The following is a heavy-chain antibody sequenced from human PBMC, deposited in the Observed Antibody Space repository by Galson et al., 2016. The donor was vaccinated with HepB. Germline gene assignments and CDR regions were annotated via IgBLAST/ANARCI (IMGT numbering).Heavy chain of an antibody. D-gene: IGHD2-8*02. V-gene: IGHV3-30*18. CDR2: ISYDGSDK. J-gene: IGHJ4*02. CDR1: GFTFSNYA. Sequence: SLRLSCAASGFTFSNYAMHWVRQAPGKGLEWVAVISYDGSDKKYADSVKGRFTISRDNSKDTLDLQMNSLRPDDTAVYYCAKVWVPGFCTGETCPHRLDDWGPGTLVTVSS. CDR3: AKVWVPGFCTGETCPHRLDD.